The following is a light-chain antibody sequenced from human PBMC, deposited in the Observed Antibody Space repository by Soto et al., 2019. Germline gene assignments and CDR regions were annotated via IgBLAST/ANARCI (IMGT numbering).Light chain of an antibody. CDR1: QSIISY. J-gene: IGKJ2*01. Sequence: DIQMTQSPSSLSASVGDRVTITCRASQSIISYLNWFQQKPGKAPNLLIYTTSNLQSGVPSRFSGSGSGTDFTLTISSLQPEEFATYYCQHSYTTSYTFGQGTKLEIE. V-gene: IGKV1-39*01. CDR2: TTS. CDR3: QHSYTTSYT.